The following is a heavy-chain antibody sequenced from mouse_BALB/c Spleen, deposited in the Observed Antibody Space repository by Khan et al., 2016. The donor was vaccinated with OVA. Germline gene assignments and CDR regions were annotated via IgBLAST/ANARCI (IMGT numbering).Heavy chain of an antibody. CDR1: GYTFTSYW. D-gene: IGHD4-1*01. CDR3: TGGNWDVAWFTY. J-gene: IGHJ3*01. Sequence: VHVKQSGTVLVRPGASVKMSCTASGYTFTSYWMHWVKQRPGQGLEWIGDIYPGNTDTNYNQKFTGKAKLTAGTSTSTASMELSSLTTEDSAVYDCTGGNWDVAWFTYWGQGTLVTVSA. CDR2: IYPGNTDT. V-gene: IGHV1-5*01.